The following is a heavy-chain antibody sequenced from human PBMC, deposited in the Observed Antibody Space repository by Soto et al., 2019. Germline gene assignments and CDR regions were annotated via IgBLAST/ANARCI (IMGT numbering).Heavy chain of an antibody. V-gene: IGHV5-51*01. CDR1: GYSFTTYW. CDR2: IFPGDSDT. Sequence: GEPHKNSYKGSGYSFTTYWLAWVSQIPGKGLEYMGIIFPGDSDTRYSPSFQGQVTISADKSISTAYLQWTSLKASDTAIYYCARARVSTPRLEDPFDVWGQGTMVTVSS. J-gene: IGHJ3*01. D-gene: IGHD5-12*01. CDR3: ARARVSTPRLEDPFDV.